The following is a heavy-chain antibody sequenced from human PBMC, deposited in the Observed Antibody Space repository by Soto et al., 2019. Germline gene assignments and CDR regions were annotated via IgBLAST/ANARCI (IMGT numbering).Heavy chain of an antibody. CDR2: ISSSGGTT. CDR3: ATSPYPVLRYFCGLQYYSGMDV. D-gene: IGHD3-9*01. Sequence: EVELLESGGGLVQPGGSLRLSCAASGFTFSTFAMNWVRQVPGKGLEWVSVISSSGGTTYYVDSVKGRFTISRDNSKNSLDLLMSNLRAEETAIYYCATSPYPVLRYFCGLQYYSGMDVWGQGTAVTVS. V-gene: IGHV3-23*01. CDR1: GFTFSTFA. J-gene: IGHJ6*02.